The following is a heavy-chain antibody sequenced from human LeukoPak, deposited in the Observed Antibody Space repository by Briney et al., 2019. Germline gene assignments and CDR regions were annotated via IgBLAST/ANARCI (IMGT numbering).Heavy chain of an antibody. Sequence: GGSLRLSCAASGFTFSSYWMSRVRQAPGKGLEWVANIKQDGSERYYVDSVKGRFTISRDNAKNSLYLQMNSLRAEDTAVYYCARCPSIAQYYYYYYYMDVWGKGTTVTVSS. J-gene: IGHJ6*03. CDR3: ARCPSIAQYYYYYYYMDV. V-gene: IGHV3-7*01. CDR2: IKQDGSER. CDR1: GFTFSSYW. D-gene: IGHD6-6*01.